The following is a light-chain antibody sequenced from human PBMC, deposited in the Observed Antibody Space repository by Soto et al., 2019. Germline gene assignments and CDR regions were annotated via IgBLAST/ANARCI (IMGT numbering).Light chain of an antibody. Sequence: EIVLTQSPGTLSLSPGETATLSCRASESIRNNYLAWYQQSPGQPPRVLFYDTSTRTTGTPDRFSGSGSGTDFTLTISSLEPEDSAAYYCQQSGSSPWTFGQGTKVEIK. CDR1: ESIRNNY. V-gene: IGKV3-20*01. J-gene: IGKJ1*01. CDR2: DTS. CDR3: QQSGSSPWT.